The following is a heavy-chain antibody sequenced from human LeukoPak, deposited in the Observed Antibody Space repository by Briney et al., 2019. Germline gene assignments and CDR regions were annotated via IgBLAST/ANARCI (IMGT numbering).Heavy chain of an antibody. CDR1: GGSISSYY. Sequence: SETPSLTCTVSGGSISSYYWSWIRQPPGKGLEWIGYIYYSGSTNYNPSLKSRVTISVDTSKNQFSLKLSSVTAADTAVYYCARATGSSWADYWGQGTLVTVSS. D-gene: IGHD6-13*01. J-gene: IGHJ4*02. CDR2: IYYSGST. V-gene: IGHV4-59*01. CDR3: ARATGSSWADY.